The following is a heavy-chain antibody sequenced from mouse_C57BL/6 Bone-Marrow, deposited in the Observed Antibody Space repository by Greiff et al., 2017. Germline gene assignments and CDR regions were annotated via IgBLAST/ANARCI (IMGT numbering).Heavy chain of an antibody. D-gene: IGHD1-2*01. CDR2: IYPRDGST. J-gene: IGHJ2*01. CDR1: GYTFTSYD. Sequence: QVQLQQSGPELVKPGASVKLSCKASGYTFTSYDINWVKQRPGQGLEWIGWIYPRDGSTKYNEKFKGKATLTVDTSSSTAYLELHSLTSEDAAVYFCASKGTADYWGQGTTLTVSS. CDR3: ASKGTADY. V-gene: IGHV1-85*01.